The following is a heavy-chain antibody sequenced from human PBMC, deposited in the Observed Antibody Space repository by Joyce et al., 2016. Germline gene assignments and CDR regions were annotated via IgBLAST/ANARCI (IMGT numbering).Heavy chain of an antibody. Sequence: EVQLVESGGGLVQPGGSLRLSCAASGFTFSSYWMYWVRKAPGKGLVWVSRINRDGSSTTYADSVKGRFTISRDNAKNTLYLQMNSLRAEDTAVYYWARLRRWSGPSDCWGQGTLVTVSS. CDR1: GFTFSSYW. J-gene: IGHJ4*02. D-gene: IGHD4-23*01. V-gene: IGHV3-74*03. CDR3: ARLRRWSGPSDC. CDR2: INRDGSST.